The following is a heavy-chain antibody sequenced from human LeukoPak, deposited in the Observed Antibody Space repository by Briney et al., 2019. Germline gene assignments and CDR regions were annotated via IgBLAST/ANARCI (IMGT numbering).Heavy chain of an antibody. J-gene: IGHJ5*02. CDR2: ISAYNGNT. Sequence: ASVKVSCKASGYTFTSYGISWVRQAPGQGLEWMGWISAYNGNTNYAQKLQGRVTMTTDTSTSTAYMELRSLRSDDTAVYYRARDHGIAVAGTSDPWGQGTLVTVSS. V-gene: IGHV1-18*01. CDR1: GYTFTSYG. CDR3: ARDHGIAVAGTSDP. D-gene: IGHD6-19*01.